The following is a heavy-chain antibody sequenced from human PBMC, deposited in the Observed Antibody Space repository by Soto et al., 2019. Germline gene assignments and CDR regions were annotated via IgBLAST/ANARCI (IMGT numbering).Heavy chain of an antibody. Sequence: DVQLLESGGGLVQPGGSLRLSCAASGFTFSSYAMSWVRQAPGKGLEWVSAISGSGGSTYYADSVKRRFTISRDNSKNTLYLQMNSLRAEDTAVYYCAKKQFGGVIGLPYYFDYWGQGTLVTVSS. J-gene: IGHJ4*02. CDR1: GFTFSSYA. D-gene: IGHD3-16*02. V-gene: IGHV3-23*01. CDR2: ISGSGGST. CDR3: AKKQFGGVIGLPYYFDY.